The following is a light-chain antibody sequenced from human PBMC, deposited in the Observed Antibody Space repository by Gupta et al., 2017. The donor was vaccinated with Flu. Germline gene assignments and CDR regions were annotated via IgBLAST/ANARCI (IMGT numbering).Light chain of an antibody. CDR1: AGQKKY. CDR3: QAADISGTVV. J-gene: IGLJ2*01. Sequence: GKTGRVTCAGDAGQKKYAYWNLHETGQSRVLLIFKETETAAGIPGRFSGSSSGTTVTVTIPGVQDEAEADYYGQAADISGTVVFGGGTKLAVL. V-gene: IGLV3-25*03. CDR2: KET.